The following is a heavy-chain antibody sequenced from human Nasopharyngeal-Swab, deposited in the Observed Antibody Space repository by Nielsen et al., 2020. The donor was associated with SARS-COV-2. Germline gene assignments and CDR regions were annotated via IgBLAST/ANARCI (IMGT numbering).Heavy chain of an antibody. Sequence: SETLSLTCTVSGGSISSYYWSWIRQPPGKGLEWIGYIYYSGSTNYNPSLKSRVTISVDTSKNQFSLKLSSVTAADTAVYYCARAPATMIGYYWGYVDLWGRGTLVTVSS. J-gene: IGHJ2*01. V-gene: IGHV4-59*01. CDR3: ARAPATMIGYYWGYVDL. D-gene: IGHD3-22*01. CDR1: GGSISSYY. CDR2: IYYSGST.